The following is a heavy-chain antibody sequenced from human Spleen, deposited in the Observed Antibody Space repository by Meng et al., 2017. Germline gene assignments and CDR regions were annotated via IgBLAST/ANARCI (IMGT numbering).Heavy chain of an antibody. J-gene: IGHJ4*02. V-gene: IGHV4-34*01. Sequence: QGQQQQWGAGLLTPSATLSLPCVVSGGSFSDYYWSWIRQPPGKGLEWIGEINHSGSTNYNASLESRATISVDTSQNNLSLKLSSVTAADSAVYYCARGPTTMAHDFDYWGQGTLVTVSS. CDR3: ARGPTTMAHDFDY. CDR2: INHSGST. CDR1: GGSFSDYY. D-gene: IGHD4-11*01.